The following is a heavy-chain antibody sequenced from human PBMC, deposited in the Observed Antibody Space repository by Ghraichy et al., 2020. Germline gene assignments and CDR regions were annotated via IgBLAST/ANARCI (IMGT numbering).Heavy chain of an antibody. V-gene: IGHV2-70*01. CDR1: GFSLSTSGMC. Sequence: SGPTLVKPTQTLTLTCTFSGFSLSTSGMCVSWIRQPPGKALEWLALIDWDDDKYYSTSLKTRLTISKDTSKNQVVLTMTNMDPVDTATYYCARLNYYDSSGYYARYFDYWGQGTLVTVSS. CDR2: IDWDDDK. CDR3: ARLNYYDSSGYYARYFDY. J-gene: IGHJ4*02. D-gene: IGHD3-22*01.